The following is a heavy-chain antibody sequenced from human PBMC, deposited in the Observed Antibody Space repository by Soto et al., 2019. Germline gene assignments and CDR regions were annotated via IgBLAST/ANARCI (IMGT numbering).Heavy chain of an antibody. V-gene: IGHV5-51*01. J-gene: IGHJ6*02. Sequence: GESLKISCKGSGYSFTSYWIGWVRQMPGKGLEWMGIIYPGDSDSRYSPSFQGQVTISADKSISTAYLQWSSLKASDTAMYYCARPSTDYYYGMDVWGQGTTVTVSS. CDR2: IYPGDSDS. CDR3: ARPSTDYYYGMDV. CDR1: GYSFTSYW. D-gene: IGHD2-2*01.